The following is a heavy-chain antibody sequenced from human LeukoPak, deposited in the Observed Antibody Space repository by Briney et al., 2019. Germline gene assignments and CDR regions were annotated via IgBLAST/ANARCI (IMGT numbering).Heavy chain of an antibody. CDR2: INHSGST. D-gene: IGHD3-16*02. Sequence: SETLSLTCAVYGGSFSGYYWSWIRQPPGKGLEWIGEINHSGSTNYNPSLKSRVTISVDTSKNQFSLKLSSVTAADTALYYCAKQGRQIPFGGVVAIAPFDIWGQGTMVTVSS. CDR1: GGSFSGYY. V-gene: IGHV4-34*01. J-gene: IGHJ3*02. CDR3: AKQGRQIPFGGVVAIAPFDI.